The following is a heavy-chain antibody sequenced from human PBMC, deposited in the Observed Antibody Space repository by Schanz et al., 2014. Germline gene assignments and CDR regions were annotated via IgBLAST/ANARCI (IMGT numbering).Heavy chain of an antibody. Sequence: QVQLQQSGPGLVKPSETLSLTCIVSGGSISSYYWSWIRQPPGKGLEWIGYIYYSGSTTYNPSLKSRVTISVDTSKKQFSLNLSSVTAADTAVYYCARGRVVPAAPEFDYWGQGILVTVSS. CDR3: ARGRVVPAAPEFDY. CDR1: GGSISSYY. V-gene: IGHV4-59*01. D-gene: IGHD2-2*01. CDR2: IYYSGST. J-gene: IGHJ4*02.